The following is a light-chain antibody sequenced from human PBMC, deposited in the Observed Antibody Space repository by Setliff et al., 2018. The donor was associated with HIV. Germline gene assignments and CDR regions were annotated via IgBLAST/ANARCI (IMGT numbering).Light chain of an antibody. CDR2: DVN. CDR1: SSDVGAYNY. V-gene: IGLV2-23*02. CDR3: CSYVNSGIYV. J-gene: IGLJ1*01. Sequence: QSVLTQPASVSGSPGQAITISCSGTSSDVGAYNYVSWCQQHPGKAPKVMIYDVNKWPSGVSNRFSGSKSGNTASLTISGLQAEDEADYYCCSYVNSGIYVFGTGTKVTVL.